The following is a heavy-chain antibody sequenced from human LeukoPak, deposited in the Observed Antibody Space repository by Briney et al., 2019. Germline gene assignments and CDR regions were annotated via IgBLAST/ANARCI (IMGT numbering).Heavy chain of an antibody. CDR1: GFTFSNYW. J-gene: IGHJ4*02. V-gene: IGHV3-7*01. D-gene: IGHD3-22*01. CDR2: IKEDGSQK. CDR3: ARDHQNGYYFY. Sequence: GGSLRLSCAASGFTFSNYWMAWVRQAPGKGLEWVANIKEDGSQKYYVDSVKGRFTISRDNAKNSLYLQMSSLRAEDTAVYFCARDHQNGYYFYWGQGTVVTVSS.